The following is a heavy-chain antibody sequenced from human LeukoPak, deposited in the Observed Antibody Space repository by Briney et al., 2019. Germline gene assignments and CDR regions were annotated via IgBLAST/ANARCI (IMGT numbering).Heavy chain of an antibody. J-gene: IGHJ4*02. CDR1: GGTFSSYA. CDR3: ARGGDGYNYRIDY. CDR2: IIPIFGTA. Sequence: SVKVSCKASGGTFSSYAISWVRQAPGQGLEWMGGIIPIFGTANYAQKFQGRVTITADESTSTAYMELSSLRSEDTAVYYCARGGDGYNYRIDYWGQETLVTVSS. V-gene: IGHV1-69*13. D-gene: IGHD5-24*01.